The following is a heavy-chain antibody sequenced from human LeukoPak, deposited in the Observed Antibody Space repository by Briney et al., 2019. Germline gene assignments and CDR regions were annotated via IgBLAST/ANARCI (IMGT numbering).Heavy chain of an antibody. D-gene: IGHD3-10*01. CDR3: AKVAHYYYGSESYYFFEH. Sequence: GGSLRLSCAASGFTFTTYWMSWVRQPPGKGLEWVANIKQDGTEKYYVDSVKGRFTISRDNAKNSLYMQMNSLRVEDTAIYYCAKVAHYYYGSESYYFFEHWGQGTPVTASS. J-gene: IGHJ4*02. V-gene: IGHV3-7*01. CDR1: GFTFTTYW. CDR2: IKQDGTEK.